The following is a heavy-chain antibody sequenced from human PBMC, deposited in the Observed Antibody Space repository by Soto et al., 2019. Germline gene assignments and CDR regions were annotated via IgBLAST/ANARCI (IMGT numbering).Heavy chain of an antibody. J-gene: IGHJ6*03. CDR1: GYTFTSYD. V-gene: IGHV1-8*01. Sequence: GASVKVSCKASGYTFTSYDINWVRQATGQGLEWMGWMNPNSGNTGYAQKFQGRVTMTRNTSISTAYMELSSLRSEDTAVYYCARMLEPYQYYYYYYMDVWGKGTTVTVSS. CDR2: MNPNSGNT. D-gene: IGHD1-1*01. CDR3: ARMLEPYQYYYYYYMDV.